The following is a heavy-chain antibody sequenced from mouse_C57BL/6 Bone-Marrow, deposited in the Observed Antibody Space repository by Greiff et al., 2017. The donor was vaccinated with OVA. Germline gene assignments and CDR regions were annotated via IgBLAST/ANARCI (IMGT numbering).Heavy chain of an antibody. D-gene: IGHD1-1*01. CDR3: VRRGRVVGAMDY. CDR1: GFSFNTYA. J-gene: IGHJ4*01. Sequence: EVMLVESGGGLVQPKGSLKLSCAASGFSFNTYAMNWVRQAPGKGLEWVARIRSKSNNYATYYADSVKDRFTISRDDSESMLYLQMNNLKTEDTAMYYCVRRGRVVGAMDYWGQGTSVTVSS. CDR2: IRSKSNNYAT. V-gene: IGHV10-1*01.